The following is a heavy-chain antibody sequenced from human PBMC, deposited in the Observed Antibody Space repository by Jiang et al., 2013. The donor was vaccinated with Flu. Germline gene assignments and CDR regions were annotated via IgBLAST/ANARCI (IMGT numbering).Heavy chain of an antibody. V-gene: IGHV3-74*01. J-gene: IGHJ4*02. CDR3: ATNPGY. CDR1: GFIFDTYW. Sequence: RLSCAASGFIFDTYWMFWVRQAPGKGLAWVSRIKSDGTEVAYADAVKGRFTVSRDNVRNILFLQMNSLRAEDTAVYYCATNPGYWGQGTLVT. CDR2: IKSDGTEV.